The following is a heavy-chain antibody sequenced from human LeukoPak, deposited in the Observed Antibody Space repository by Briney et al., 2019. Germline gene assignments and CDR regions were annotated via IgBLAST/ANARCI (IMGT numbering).Heavy chain of an antibody. J-gene: IGHJ3*02. Sequence: GGSLRLSCAASGFTFSSYAMSWVRQAPGKGLEWVANIKQDGSEKYYVDSVKGRFTISRDNAKNSLYLQMNSLRAEDTAVYYCARESWIHDAFDIWGQGTMVTVSS. CDR2: IKQDGSEK. V-gene: IGHV3-7*01. CDR3: ARESWIHDAFDI. CDR1: GFTFSSYA. D-gene: IGHD5-12*01.